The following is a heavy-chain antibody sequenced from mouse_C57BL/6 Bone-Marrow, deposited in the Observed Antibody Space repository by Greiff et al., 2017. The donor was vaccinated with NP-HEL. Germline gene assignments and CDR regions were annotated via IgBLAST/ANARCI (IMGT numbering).Heavy chain of an antibody. V-gene: IGHV3-6*01. CDR3: ATRGRFAY. Sequence: VQLKQSGPGLVKPSQSLSLTCSVTGYSITSGYYWNWIRQFPGNKLEWMGYISYDGSNNYNPSLKNRISITRDTSKNQFFLKLNSVTTEDTATYYCATRGRFAYWGQGTLVTVSA. J-gene: IGHJ3*01. CDR2: ISYDGSN. CDR1: GYSITSGYY.